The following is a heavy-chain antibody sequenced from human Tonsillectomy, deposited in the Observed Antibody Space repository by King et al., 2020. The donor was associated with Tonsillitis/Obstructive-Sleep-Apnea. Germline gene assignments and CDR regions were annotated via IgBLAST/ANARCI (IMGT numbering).Heavy chain of an antibody. D-gene: IGHD1/OR15-1a*01. J-gene: IGHJ6*03. CDR1: GYSFTNYW. V-gene: IGHV5-51*01. CDR3: ARLGVTSKKINNPHFYYYYYMDV. CDR2: IYPGDSDT. Sequence: VQLVESGAEVKKPGESLKISCEGSGYSFTNYWIGWVRQMPGKGLEWMGIIYPGDSDTRYSPSFQGLVTISADKSITTAYLQWSSLKASDTAMYYCARLGVTSKKINNPHFYYYYYMDVWGKGTTVTVSS.